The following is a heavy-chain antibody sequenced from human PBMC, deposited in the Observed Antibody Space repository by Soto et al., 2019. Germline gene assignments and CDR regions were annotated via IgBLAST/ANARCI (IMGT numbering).Heavy chain of an antibody. J-gene: IGHJ4*01. V-gene: IGHV3-23*01. CDR2: ISGSGEVT. CDR1: APCFRGYA. CDR3: AGPFGGYQVLCGTWYGTRPDI. Sequence: VCIRLSCEASAPCFRGYAMTWIRKNQGKGLEWVSGISGSGEVTLYAVSVRGRVTISRDNSKNTVYLQLTSLRPEDTAVYYCAGPFGGYQVLCGTWYGTRPDIWGQGTLVNVST. D-gene: IGHD6-13*01.